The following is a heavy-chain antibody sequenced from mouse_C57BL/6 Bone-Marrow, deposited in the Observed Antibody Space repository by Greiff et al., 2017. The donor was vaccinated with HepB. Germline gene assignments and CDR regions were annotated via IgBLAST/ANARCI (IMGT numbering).Heavy chain of an antibody. CDR2: IDPEDGDT. V-gene: IGHV14-1*01. J-gene: IGHJ4*01. Sequence: EVKLMESGAELVRPGASVKLSCTASGFNIKDYYMHWVKQRPEQGLEWIGRIDPEDGDTEYAPKFQGKATMTADTSSNTAYLQLSSLTSEDTAVYYCTRHSNFPLAMDYWGQGPSVTVSS. CDR1: GFNIKDYY. CDR3: TRHSNFPLAMDY. D-gene: IGHD2-5*01.